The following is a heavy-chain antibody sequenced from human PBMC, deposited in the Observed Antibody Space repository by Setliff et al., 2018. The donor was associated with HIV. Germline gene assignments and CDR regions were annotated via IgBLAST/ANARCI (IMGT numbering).Heavy chain of an antibody. CDR1: GASISNSNSY. Sequence: SETLSLTCSVYGASISNSNSYWGWIRQPPGKRLEWLGSIYDSGSTSYNPSLSSRVTISVDTSKNQVSLRLNSVTAADTAVYYCARHDGTYCGGDCYLLGYFDLWGRGTLVTVSS. CDR2: IYDSGST. CDR3: ARHDGTYCGGDCYLLGYFDL. D-gene: IGHD2-21*02. J-gene: IGHJ2*01. V-gene: IGHV4-39*01.